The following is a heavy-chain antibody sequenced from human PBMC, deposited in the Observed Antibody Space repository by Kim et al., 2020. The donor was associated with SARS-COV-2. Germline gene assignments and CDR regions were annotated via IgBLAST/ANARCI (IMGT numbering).Heavy chain of an antibody. V-gene: IGHV3-11*03. D-gene: IGHD6-13*01. J-gene: IGHJ4*02. CDR3: ASGYSSSWYVPPFDY. Sequence: DSVKGRFTISRDNAKNSLYLQMNSLRAEDTAVYYCASGYSSSWYVPPFDYWGQGTLVTVSS.